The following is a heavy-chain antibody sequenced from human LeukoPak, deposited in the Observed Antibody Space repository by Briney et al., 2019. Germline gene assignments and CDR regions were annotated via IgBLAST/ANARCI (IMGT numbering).Heavy chain of an antibody. CDR3: ARGQYTGYPTH. J-gene: IGHJ4*02. CDR2: IYYTGIT. V-gene: IGHV4-59*11. Sequence: PSETLSLTCTVSGGSISGQYWSLVRQPPGKGLEWIGYIYYTGITKYNPSLKSRVTISVDTSKTQFSLRLTSVTAADTAVYYCARGQYTGYPTHWGQGTLVTVSS. CDR1: GGSISGQY. D-gene: IGHD5-12*01.